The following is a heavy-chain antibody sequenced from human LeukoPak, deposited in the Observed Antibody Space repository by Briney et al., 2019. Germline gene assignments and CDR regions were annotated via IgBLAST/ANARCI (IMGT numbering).Heavy chain of an antibody. CDR1: GFTFSSYS. V-gene: IGHV3-21*01. D-gene: IGHD3-22*01. CDR3: ARGPRGDYYSDY. CDR2: ISSSSSYI. Sequence: GGSLRLSCAASGFTFSSYSVNWVRQAPGKGLEWVSSISSSSSYIYYADSVKGRFTISRDNSKNTLYLQMNSLRVEDTAVYYCARGPRGDYYSDYWGPGTQVTVSS. J-gene: IGHJ4*02.